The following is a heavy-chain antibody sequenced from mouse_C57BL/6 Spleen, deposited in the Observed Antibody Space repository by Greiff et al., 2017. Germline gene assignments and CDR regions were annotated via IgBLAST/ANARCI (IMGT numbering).Heavy chain of an antibody. CDR2: IDPENGDT. J-gene: IGHJ3*01. D-gene: IGHD2-4*01. Sequence: VQLQQSGAELVRPGASVKLSCTASGFNIKDDYMHWVKQRPEQGLEWIGWIDPENGDTEYASKFQGKATITADTSSNKAYLQLCRLTSEDTAVYCCDTKDYDEFAYWGQGTLVTVSA. CDR1: GFNIKDDY. CDR3: DTKDYDEFAY. V-gene: IGHV14-4*01.